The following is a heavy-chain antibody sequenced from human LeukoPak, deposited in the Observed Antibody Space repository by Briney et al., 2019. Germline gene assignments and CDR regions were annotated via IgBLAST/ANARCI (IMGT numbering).Heavy chain of an antibody. D-gene: IGHD3-22*01. J-gene: IGHJ6*02. CDR1: GFTFSSYG. CDR2: ISYDGSNK. CDR3: AKDYYDSRLSGMDV. V-gene: IGHV3-30*18. Sequence: GGSLRLSCAASGFTFSSYGMHWVRQAPGKGLEWVAVISYDGSNKYYADSVKGRFTISRDNSKNTLYLQMNSLRAEGTAVYYCAKDYYDSRLSGMDVWGQGTTVTVSS.